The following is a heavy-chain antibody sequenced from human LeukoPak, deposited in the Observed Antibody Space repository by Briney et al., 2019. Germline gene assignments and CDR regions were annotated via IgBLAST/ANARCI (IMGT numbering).Heavy chain of an antibody. Sequence: PGGSLRLSCAASGFTFSSYWMNWVRQAPGKGLEWVAHIKQDGSEKNYVDFVKGRFTISRDKAKNSLDMQMNSLRAEDTAMYYCARARGDGYQWYFDLWGRGTLVTVSS. J-gene: IGHJ2*01. CDR3: ARARGDGYQWYFDL. CDR2: IKQDGSEK. D-gene: IGHD5-24*01. CDR1: GFTFSSYW. V-gene: IGHV3-7*01.